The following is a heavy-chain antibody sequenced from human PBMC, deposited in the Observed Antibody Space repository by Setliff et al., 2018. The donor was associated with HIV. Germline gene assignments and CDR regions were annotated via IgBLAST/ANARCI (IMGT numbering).Heavy chain of an antibody. CDR2: IIPIFGTA. CDR1: GGTFSSYA. D-gene: IGHD3-10*01. J-gene: IGHJ5*02. Sequence: SVQVSCKASGGTFSSYAISWVRQAPGQGLEWMGGIIPIFGTANYAQKFQGRVTITADESTSTAYMELSSLRSEDTAVDYCARDGSSYYGSGSYTWFDPWGQGTLVTVSS. CDR3: ARDGSSYYGSGSYTWFDP. V-gene: IGHV1-69*13.